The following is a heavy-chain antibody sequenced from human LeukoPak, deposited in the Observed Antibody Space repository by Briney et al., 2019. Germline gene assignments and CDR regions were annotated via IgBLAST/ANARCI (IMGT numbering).Heavy chain of an antibody. Sequence: GGSLRLSCAASGFTFSSYAMTWVRQAPGKGLERVSYISSSSSTIYYTDSVKGRFTISRDNAKNSLYLQMNSLRDEDTAVYYCVRSLLWFGGGDYWGQGTLVTVSS. J-gene: IGHJ4*02. D-gene: IGHD3-10*01. CDR3: VRSLLWFGGGDY. CDR2: ISSSSSTI. CDR1: GFTFSSYA. V-gene: IGHV3-48*02.